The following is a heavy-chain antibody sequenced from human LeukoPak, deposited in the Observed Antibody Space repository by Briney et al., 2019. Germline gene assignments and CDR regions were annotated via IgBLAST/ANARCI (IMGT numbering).Heavy chain of an antibody. CDR1: GFTFSSYS. CDR3: ARGESTYLVVVAVPYYFDY. D-gene: IGHD2-15*01. CDR2: ISSSGSTI. V-gene: IGHV3-48*02. Sequence: PGRSLRLSCAASGFTFSSYSMNWVRQAPGKGLEWLSYISSSGSTIYYADSVKGRFTISRDNAKNSLYLQMNSLRDEDTAVYYCARGESTYLVVVAVPYYFDYWGQGTLVTVSS. J-gene: IGHJ4*02.